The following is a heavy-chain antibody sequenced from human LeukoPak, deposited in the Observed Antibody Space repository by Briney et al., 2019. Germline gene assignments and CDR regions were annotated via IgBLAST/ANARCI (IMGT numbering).Heavy chain of an antibody. CDR1: GFTFSSYS. CDR2: ISSSSSYI. D-gene: IGHD3-10*01. V-gene: IGHV3-21*04. J-gene: IGHJ4*02. Sequence: GGSLRLSCAASGFTFSSYSMNWVRQAPGKGLEWVSSISSSSSYIYYADSVKGRFTISRDNSKNTLYLQMNSLRAEDTAVYYCAKATATMVPRNSPPDYWGQGTLVTVSS. CDR3: AKATATMVPRNSPPDY.